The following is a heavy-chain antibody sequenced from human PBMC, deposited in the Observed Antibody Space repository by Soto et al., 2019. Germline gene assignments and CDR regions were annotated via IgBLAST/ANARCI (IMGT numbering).Heavy chain of an antibody. D-gene: IGHD3-3*01. J-gene: IGHJ4*02. CDR2: INAGNGNT. Sequence: ASVKVSCKASGYTFTSYAMHWVRQAPGQRLEWMGWINAGNGNTKYSQKFQGRVTITRDTSASTAYMELSSLRSEDTAVYYCARFDFWSGSIDYWGQGTRVTGSA. V-gene: IGHV1-3*01. CDR3: ARFDFWSGSIDY. CDR1: GYTFTSYA.